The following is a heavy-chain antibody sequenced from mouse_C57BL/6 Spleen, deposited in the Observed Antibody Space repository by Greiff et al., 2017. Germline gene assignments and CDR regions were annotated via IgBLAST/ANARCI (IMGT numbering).Heavy chain of an antibody. J-gene: IGHJ2*01. Sequence: DVMLVESGGGLVKPGGSLKLSCAASGFTFSDYGMHWVRQAPEKGLEWVAYISSGSSTIYYADTVKGRFTISRDNAKNTLFLQMTSLRSEDTAMYYCASGGYSNYFDYWGQGTTLTVSS. CDR2: ISSGSSTI. V-gene: IGHV5-17*01. CDR1: GFTFSDYG. D-gene: IGHD2-5*01. CDR3: ASGGYSNYFDY.